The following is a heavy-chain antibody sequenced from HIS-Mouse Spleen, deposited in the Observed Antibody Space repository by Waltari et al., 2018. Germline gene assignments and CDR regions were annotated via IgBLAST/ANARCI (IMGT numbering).Heavy chain of an antibody. D-gene: IGHD6-19*01. Sequence: QVQLVESGGGVVQPGRSLRLACAASGFTFSSYGMHWVRQAPGKGRRWVAVISYDGSNKYYADSVKGRFTISRDNSKNTLYLQMNSLRAEDTAVYYCAKASSGWLDYWGQGTLVTVSS. J-gene: IGHJ4*02. CDR3: AKASSGWLDY. V-gene: IGHV3-30*18. CDR1: GFTFSSYG. CDR2: ISYDGSNK.